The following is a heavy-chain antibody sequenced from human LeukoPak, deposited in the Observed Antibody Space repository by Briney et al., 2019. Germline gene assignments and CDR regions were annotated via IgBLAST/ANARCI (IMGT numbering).Heavy chain of an antibody. J-gene: IGHJ1*01. CDR1: GFTFSTYW. V-gene: IGHV3-7*03. CDR2: IKQDGTDK. D-gene: IGHD6-19*01. Sequence: PGGSLRLSCAGSGFTFSTYWMSWVRQAPGKGLDWVANIKQDGTDKYYVDSVKGRFTISRDNANNFLYLQMNSLRAEDTALYYCARAYKDRSLAGKKEFFQHWGQGTLVTVSS. CDR3: ARAYKDRSLAGKKEFFQH.